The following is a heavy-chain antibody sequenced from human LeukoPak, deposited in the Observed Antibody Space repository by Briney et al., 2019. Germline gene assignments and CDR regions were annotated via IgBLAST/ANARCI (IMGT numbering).Heavy chain of an antibody. V-gene: IGHV3-23*01. J-gene: IGHJ6*03. CDR1: GFIFGDYA. CDR3: AKWIPRYCSSTSCSTYYYYYYMDV. Sequence: GGSLRLSCTGSGFIFGDYAMSWVRQAPGKGLEWVSAISGSGGSTYYADSVKGRFTISRDNSKNTLYLQMNSLRAEDTAVYYCAKWIPRYCSSTSCSTYYYYYYMDVWGKGTTVTVSS. CDR2: ISGSGGST. D-gene: IGHD2-2*01.